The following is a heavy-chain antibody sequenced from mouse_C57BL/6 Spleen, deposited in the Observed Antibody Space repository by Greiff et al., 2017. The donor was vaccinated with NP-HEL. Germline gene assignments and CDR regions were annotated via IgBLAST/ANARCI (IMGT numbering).Heavy chain of an antibody. CDR3: TPAYYGSSYGFAD. Sequence: VQLQQSGAELVRPGASVKLSCTASGFNIKDDYMHWVKQRPEQGLEWIGWIDPENGDTEYASKFQGKATITADPSANTAYLQLSSLTSEDTAVYYCTPAYYGSSYGFADWGKGTLVTVSA. CDR2: IDPENGDT. J-gene: IGHJ3*01. D-gene: IGHD1-1*01. V-gene: IGHV14-4*01. CDR1: GFNIKDDY.